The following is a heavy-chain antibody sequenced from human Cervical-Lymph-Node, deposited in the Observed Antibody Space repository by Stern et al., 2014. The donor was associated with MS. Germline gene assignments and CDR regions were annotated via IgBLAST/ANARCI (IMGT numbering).Heavy chain of an antibody. D-gene: IGHD6-19*01. V-gene: IGHV5-51*01. J-gene: IGHJ3*02. Sequence: QVTISADKSISTAYLQWSSLKASDTAMYYCARRGIAVGDAFDIWGQGTMVTVSS. CDR3: ARRGIAVGDAFDI.